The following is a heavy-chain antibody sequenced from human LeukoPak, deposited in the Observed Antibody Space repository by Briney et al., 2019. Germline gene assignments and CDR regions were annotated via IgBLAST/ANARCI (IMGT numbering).Heavy chain of an antibody. D-gene: IGHD3-10*01. Sequence: SETLSLTCTVPGGSISVYYWTWIRQPAGKGLEWIGRINSGGSTNYNPSLKSRLTMSVDTSKNQVSLRLNSVTAADTAVYYCARDGFGDKSPFDYWGQGTPVTVSS. J-gene: IGHJ4*02. V-gene: IGHV4-4*07. CDR2: INSGGST. CDR1: GGSISVYY. CDR3: ARDGFGDKSPFDY.